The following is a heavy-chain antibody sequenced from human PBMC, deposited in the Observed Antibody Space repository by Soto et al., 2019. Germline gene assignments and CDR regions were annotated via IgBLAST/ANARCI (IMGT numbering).Heavy chain of an antibody. Sequence: GGSLRLSCAASGFNFDDYGMHWVRQAPGKGLEWVSGISWNSGSMGYADSVKGRFTISRDNAKNSLYLQMNGLRAEDTALYYCTKEKNSHGSWYWDYFDYWGQGTLVTVSS. V-gene: IGHV3-9*01. D-gene: IGHD6-13*01. CDR1: GFNFDDYG. CDR3: TKEKNSHGSWYWDYFDY. CDR2: ISWNSGSM. J-gene: IGHJ4*02.